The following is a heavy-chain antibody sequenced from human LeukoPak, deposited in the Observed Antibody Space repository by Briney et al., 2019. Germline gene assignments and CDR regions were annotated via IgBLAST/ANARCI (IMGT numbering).Heavy chain of an antibody. J-gene: IGHJ4*02. V-gene: IGHV3-30-3*01. CDR2: ISYDGSNK. D-gene: IGHD3-22*01. CDR1: GFTFSSYA. Sequence: GGSLRLSCAASGFTFSSYAMHWVRQAPGKGLEWAAVISYDGSNKYYADSVKGRFTISRDNSKNTLYLQMNSLRAEDTAVYYCARSYDSSGNFDYWGQGTLVTVSS. CDR3: ARSYDSSGNFDY.